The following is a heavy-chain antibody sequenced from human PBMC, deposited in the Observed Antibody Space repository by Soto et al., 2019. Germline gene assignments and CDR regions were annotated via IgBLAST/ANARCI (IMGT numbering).Heavy chain of an antibody. CDR2: IIPIFGTA. J-gene: IGHJ6*02. Sequence: SVKVSCKASGGTFSSYAISWVRQPPGQGLEWMGGIIPIFGTANYAQKFQGRVTITADESTSTAYMELSSLRSEDTAVYYCARDPSSPYCGGDCAIYYYYYGMDVSGQATTVTVSS. V-gene: IGHV1-69*13. CDR3: ARDPSSPYCGGDCAIYYYYYGMDV. D-gene: IGHD2-21*02. CDR1: GGTFSSYA.